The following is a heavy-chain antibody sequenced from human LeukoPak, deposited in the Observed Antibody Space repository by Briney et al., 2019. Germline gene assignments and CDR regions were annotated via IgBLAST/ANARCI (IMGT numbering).Heavy chain of an antibody. CDR1: GFTFSSYW. D-gene: IGHD3-22*01. V-gene: IGHV3-74*01. CDR3: ARDRPYYDSSAYPLY. CDR2: INSDGSSI. Sequence: PGGSLRPSCVASGFTFSSYWMHWVRQAPGKGLMWFSRINSDGSSISYADSVKGRFTISRDNAKNTLYLQMNSLRAEDTAVYYCARDRPYYDSSAYPLYWGQGTLVTVSS. J-gene: IGHJ4*02.